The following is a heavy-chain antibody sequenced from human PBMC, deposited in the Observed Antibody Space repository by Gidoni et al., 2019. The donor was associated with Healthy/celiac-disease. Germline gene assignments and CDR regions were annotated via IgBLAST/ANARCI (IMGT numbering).Heavy chain of an antibody. CDR3: ASGYSGCYDY. D-gene: IGHD5-12*01. CDR1: GGTCSSYA. J-gene: IGHJ4*02. Sequence: QVQLVQSGAEVKKPGSSVTVSCKASGGTCSSYAIRWVRQAPGQGLEWMGGINPSFGTANYAQKFQVRVTITADESTSTAYMGLSSLRSEDTAVYYCASGYSGCYDYWGQGTLVTVSS. V-gene: IGHV1-69*01. CDR2: INPSFGTA.